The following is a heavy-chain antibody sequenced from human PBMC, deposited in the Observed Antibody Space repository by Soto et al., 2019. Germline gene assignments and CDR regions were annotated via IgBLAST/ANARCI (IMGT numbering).Heavy chain of an antibody. J-gene: IGHJ5*02. CDR1: GYTFTDYF. CDR3: ARVLSWSLYYIDS. D-gene: IGHD3-3*01. Sequence: QVQLVQSGAEVKKPGASVRVSCEASGYTFTDYFIHWVRQAPGQGLEWMGWMNPNTGGINYARNLQGRVTMTRDTSISTAYMELRSLRSDDTAVYYCARVLSWSLYYIDSWGQGTLVTVSS. CDR2: MNPNTGGI. V-gene: IGHV1-2*02.